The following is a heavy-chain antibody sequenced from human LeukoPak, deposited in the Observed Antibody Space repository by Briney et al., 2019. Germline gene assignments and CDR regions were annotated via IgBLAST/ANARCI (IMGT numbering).Heavy chain of an antibody. V-gene: IGHV4-4*07. CDR3: ASSVGGSP. D-gene: IGHD1-26*01. J-gene: IGHJ5*02. CDR1: GGSITTYH. Sequence: SETLSLTCTVSGGSITTYHWSWIRQPAGKGLEWIGRIYASGSADYNPSLKSRVTMSVDTTKNQISLKLSSVTAAGTAVYYCASSVGGSPWGQGTLVTVSS. CDR2: IYASGSA.